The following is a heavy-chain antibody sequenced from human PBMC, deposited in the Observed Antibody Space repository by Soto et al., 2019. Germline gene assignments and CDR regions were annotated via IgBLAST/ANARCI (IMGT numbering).Heavy chain of an antibody. D-gene: IGHD1-26*01. J-gene: IGHJ5*02. Sequence: SETLSLTCTVSSGSISSSNWWSWVRQPPGKGLEWIGEIYHSGSTNYNPSLKSRVTISVDKSKNQFSLKLSSVTAADTAVYYCARWRLLDSLNWFDPWGQGTLVTVSS. CDR3: ARWRLLDSLNWFDP. V-gene: IGHV4-4*02. CDR2: IYHSGST. CDR1: SGSISSSNW.